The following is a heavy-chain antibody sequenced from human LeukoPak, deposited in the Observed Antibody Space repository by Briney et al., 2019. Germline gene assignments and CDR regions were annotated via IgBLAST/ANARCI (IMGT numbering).Heavy chain of an antibody. D-gene: IGHD4-17*01. J-gene: IGHJ4*02. CDR3: ARPMDYGDSGSFDY. V-gene: IGHV1-18*01. CDR1: GYTFTSYG. CDR2: ISAYNGNT. Sequence: APVKVSCKASGYTFTSYGISWVRQAPGQGREWMGWISAYNGNTNYAQKLQGRVTMTTDTSTSTAYMELRSLRSDDTAVYYCARPMDYGDSGSFDYWGQGTLVTVSS.